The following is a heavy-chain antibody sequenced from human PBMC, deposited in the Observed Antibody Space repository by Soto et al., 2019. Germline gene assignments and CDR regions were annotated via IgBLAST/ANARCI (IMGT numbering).Heavy chain of an antibody. D-gene: IGHD2-2*02. Sequence: PGESLKISCKASGYSFTSYWIGWVRQMPGKGLEWMGIIYPGDSDTRYSPSFQGQVTISADKSISTAYLQWSSLKASDTAMYYCARIVVVPAAITSYYYYGMDVWGQGTTVTVSS. CDR2: IYPGDSDT. V-gene: IGHV5-51*01. CDR3: ARIVVVPAAITSYYYYGMDV. J-gene: IGHJ6*02. CDR1: GYSFTSYW.